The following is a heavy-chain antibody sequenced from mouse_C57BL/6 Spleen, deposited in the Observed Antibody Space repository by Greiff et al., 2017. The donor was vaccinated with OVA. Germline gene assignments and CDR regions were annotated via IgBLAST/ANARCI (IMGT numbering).Heavy chain of an antibody. J-gene: IGHJ1*03. CDR2: IDPSDSYT. CDR3: ARSGAYYSNYVWYFDV. Sequence: QVQLQQPGAELVKPGASVKLSCKASGYTFTSYWMQWVKQRPGQGLEWIGEIDPSDSYTNYNQKFKGKATLTVYTSSSTAYMQLSSLTSEDSAVYYCARSGAYYSNYVWYFDVWGTGTTVTVSS. CDR1: GYTFTSYW. V-gene: IGHV1-50*01. D-gene: IGHD2-5*01.